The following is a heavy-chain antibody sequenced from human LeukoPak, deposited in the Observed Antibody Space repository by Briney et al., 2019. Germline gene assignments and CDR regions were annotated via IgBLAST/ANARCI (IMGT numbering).Heavy chain of an antibody. J-gene: IGHJ6*03. CDR3: ARGVTAASFYYYMDV. V-gene: IGHV1-2*02. Sequence: GASVKVSCKASGYTFTSYYIHWVRQAPGQGLEWMGWINPNSGATNYAQKFQGRVTMTRDTSISIAYMELSRLRSDDTAVYYCARGVTAASFYYYMDVWGKATTVTVSS. D-gene: IGHD6-13*01. CDR2: INPNSGAT. CDR1: GYTFTSYY.